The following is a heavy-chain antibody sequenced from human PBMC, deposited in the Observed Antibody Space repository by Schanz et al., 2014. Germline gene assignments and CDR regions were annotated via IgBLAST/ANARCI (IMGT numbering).Heavy chain of an antibody. J-gene: IGHJ4*02. Sequence: QVLQVQSGSELKKPGTSVKVSCKASGYTFNNYTYVMIWVRQAPGQGLEWMGWMNPDSGNTGYAQKFQGRVTMTRNTSISTAYMELSSLRSEDTAVHYCARGRGFYDYWGQGTLVTVSS. D-gene: IGHD3-10*01. CDR3: ARGRGFYDY. CDR1: GYTFNNYTYV. CDR2: MNPDSGNT. V-gene: IGHV1-8*01.